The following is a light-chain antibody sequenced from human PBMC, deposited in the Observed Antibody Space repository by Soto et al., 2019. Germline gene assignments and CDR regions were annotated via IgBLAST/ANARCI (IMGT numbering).Light chain of an antibody. CDR1: SSNIGAGYD. CDR2: GNS. CDR3: QSYDTSLSGFYV. J-gene: IGLJ1*01. V-gene: IGLV1-40*01. Sequence: QGVVTQPPSVFGAPGQRVTISCTGSSSNIGAGYDVHWYQQVPGAAPKLLISGNSNRPSGVPDRFSGSKSGTSASLAIAGLQPEDEADYYCQSYDTSLSGFYVFGSGTKLTVL.